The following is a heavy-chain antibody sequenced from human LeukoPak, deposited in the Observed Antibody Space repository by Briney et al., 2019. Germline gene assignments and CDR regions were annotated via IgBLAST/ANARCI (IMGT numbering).Heavy chain of an antibody. J-gene: IGHJ4*02. Sequence: GGSLRLSCAASGLTVSSDYMSWVRQAPGKGLEWVSVIYSGGSAYYADSVKGRFTISGDNSKNTLHLQMNSLTVEDTAVYYCTRGGGAFCGGDCYRNFDYWGRGALVTVSS. V-gene: IGHV3-66*02. CDR3: TRGGGAFCGGDCYRNFDY. D-gene: IGHD2-21*02. CDR2: IYSGGSA. CDR1: GLTVSSDY.